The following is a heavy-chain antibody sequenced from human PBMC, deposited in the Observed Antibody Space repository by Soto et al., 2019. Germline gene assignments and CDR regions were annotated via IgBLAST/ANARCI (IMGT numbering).Heavy chain of an antibody. CDR1: GGSIRSGGYY. J-gene: IGHJ6*02. CDR2: IYYSGNT. V-gene: IGHV4-31*03. CDR3: ARDRLMATAGTERPYFGLDV. Sequence: PSLTCTVSGGSIRSGGYYWSWVRQNPRRGLEWIGNIYYSGNTYYNPSLKSRLTISVDTSKNQFSLNLSSVTAADTAVYYCARDRLMATAGTERPYFGLDVWGQGTTVTVSS. D-gene: IGHD5-18*01.